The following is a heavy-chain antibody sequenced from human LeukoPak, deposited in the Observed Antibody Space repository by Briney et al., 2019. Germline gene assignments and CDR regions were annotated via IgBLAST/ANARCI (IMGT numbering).Heavy chain of an antibody. CDR2: ISGSGGST. Sequence: GGSLRLSCAASGFTFSSYAMSWVRQAPGKGLEWVSAISGSGGSTYYADSVKGRFTIPRDNCKNTLYLQMNSLRAEDTAVYYCAKRRAAAGLIDYWGQGTLVTVSS. D-gene: IGHD6-13*01. CDR3: AKRRAAAGLIDY. V-gene: IGHV3-23*01. CDR1: GFTFSSYA. J-gene: IGHJ4*02.